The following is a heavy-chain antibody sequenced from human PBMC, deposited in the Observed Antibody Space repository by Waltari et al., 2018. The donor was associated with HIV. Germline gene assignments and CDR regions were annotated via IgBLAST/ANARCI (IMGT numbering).Heavy chain of an antibody. Sequence: EVQLLESGGGLVQPGGSLRLSCAASGFTFSSYAMSWVRQAPGKGLEWVSAISGSGGSTDYADSVKGRFTISRGNAKNTLYLQMNSLRAEDTAVYYCAKSWELRLTFDYWGQGTLVTVSS. CDR3: AKSWELRLTFDY. D-gene: IGHD1-26*01. J-gene: IGHJ4*02. CDR1: GFTFSSYA. CDR2: ISGSGGST. V-gene: IGHV3-23*01.